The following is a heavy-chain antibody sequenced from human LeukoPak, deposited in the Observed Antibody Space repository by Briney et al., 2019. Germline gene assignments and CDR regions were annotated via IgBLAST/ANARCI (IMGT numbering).Heavy chain of an antibody. CDR3: ARVRGYSSSSGFDY. CDR2: INPNSGGT. D-gene: IGHD6-6*01. J-gene: IGHJ4*02. V-gene: IGHV1-2*02. Sequence: ASVKVSCKASGYTFTGYYMHWVRQAPGQGLEWMGWINPNSGGTNYAQKFQGRVTMTRATSISTAYMELSRLRSDDTAVYYCARVRGYSSSSGFDYWGQGTLVTVSS. CDR1: GYTFTGYY.